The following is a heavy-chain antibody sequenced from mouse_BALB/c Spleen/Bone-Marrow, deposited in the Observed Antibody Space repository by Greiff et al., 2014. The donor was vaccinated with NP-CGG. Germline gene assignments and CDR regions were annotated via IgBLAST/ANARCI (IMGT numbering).Heavy chain of an antibody. D-gene: IGHD1-1*01. J-gene: IGHJ3*01. Sequence: VQLQQSGAELVKPGASVKLSCTASGFNITDTYMHWVNQRPEQGLEWIGRIDPANGNTKYDPKFQGKATITADTSSNTAYLQLSSLTSEDTAVYCCAPYYYGSSQFAYWGQGTLVTVSA. CDR2: IDPANGNT. CDR1: GFNITDTY. CDR3: APYYYGSSQFAY. V-gene: IGHV14-3*02.